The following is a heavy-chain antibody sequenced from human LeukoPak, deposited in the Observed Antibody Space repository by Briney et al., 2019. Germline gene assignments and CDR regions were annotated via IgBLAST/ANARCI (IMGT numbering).Heavy chain of an antibody. CDR3: AGGTAATAGIDY. CDR2: INTDGAST. D-gene: IGHD6-25*01. Sequence: GGSLRLSCTASGSSFSSYWMFWVRQAPGKGLVWVSQINTDGASTTYGDPAKGRFTTSRDNAKNMLYLQMNRLRVEDTAVYYCAGGTAATAGIDYWGQGTLVTVSS. J-gene: IGHJ4*02. CDR1: GSSFSSYW. V-gene: IGHV3-74*01.